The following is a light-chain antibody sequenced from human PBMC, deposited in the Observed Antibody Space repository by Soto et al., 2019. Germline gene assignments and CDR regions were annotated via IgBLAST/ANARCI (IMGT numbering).Light chain of an antibody. V-gene: IGKV1-39*01. CDR1: QTIGTY. CDR3: QQSYNTPLT. Sequence: IEVTQSPSSLAASLGDRVTITCRASQTIGTYVNWYRQKSGAAPELLIYDASTLRSGVPSRFRGGASGTDFTLTISSLQLDDFATYYCQQSYNTPLTFGQGTKVEIK. CDR2: DAS. J-gene: IGKJ1*01.